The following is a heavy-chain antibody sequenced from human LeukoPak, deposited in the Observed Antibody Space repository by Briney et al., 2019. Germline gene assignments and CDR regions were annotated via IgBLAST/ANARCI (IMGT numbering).Heavy chain of an antibody. CDR3: ARDTLLWFGEQPDY. J-gene: IGHJ4*02. Sequence: ASVKVSCKASGYAFTSYGISWVRQAPGQGLEWMGWISAYNGNTNYAQKLQGRVTMTTDTSTSTAYMELRSLRSDDTAVYYCARDTLLWFGEQPDYWGQGTLVTVSS. CDR2: ISAYNGNT. D-gene: IGHD3-10*01. V-gene: IGHV1-18*04. CDR1: GYAFTSYG.